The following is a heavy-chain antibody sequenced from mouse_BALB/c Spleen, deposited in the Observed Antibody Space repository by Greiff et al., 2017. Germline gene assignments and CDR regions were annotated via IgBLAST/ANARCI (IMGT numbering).Heavy chain of an antibody. CDR3: AKGGTGTGYAMDY. V-gene: IGHV2-5-1*01. CDR1: GFSLTSYG. Sequence: VQLQQSGPSLVQPSQSLSITCTVSGFSLTSYGVHWVRQSPGKGLEWLGVIWRGGSTDYNAAFMSRLSITKDNSKSQVFFKMNSLQADDTAIYYCAKGGTGTGYAMDYWGQGTSVTVSS. CDR2: IWRGGST. D-gene: IGHD4-1*01. J-gene: IGHJ4*01.